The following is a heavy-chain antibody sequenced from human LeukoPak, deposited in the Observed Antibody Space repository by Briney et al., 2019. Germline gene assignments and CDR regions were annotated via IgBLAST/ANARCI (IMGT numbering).Heavy chain of an antibody. D-gene: IGHD4-17*01. CDR1: GGSISSYY. CDR2: IYYSGST. V-gene: IGHV4-59*12. CDR3: ARVRTTVTIDY. J-gene: IGHJ4*02. Sequence: SETLSLTCTVSGGSISSYYWSWIRQPPGKGLEWIGYIYYSGSTNYNPSLKSRVTISVDTSKNQFSLKLSSVTAADTAVYYCARVRTTVTIDYWGQGTLVTVSS.